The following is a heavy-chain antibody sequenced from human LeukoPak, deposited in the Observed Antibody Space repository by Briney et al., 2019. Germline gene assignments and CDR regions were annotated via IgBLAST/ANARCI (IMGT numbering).Heavy chain of an antibody. CDR2: ISSSSSYI. Sequence: GGSLRLSCAASGFTFSSYSMNWVRQAPGKGLEWVSSISSSSSYIYYADSVKGRFTISRDNAKNSLCLQMNSLRAEDTAVYYCAKELRVRQGYDILTGYPHWGQGTLVTVSS. CDR3: AKELRVRQGYDILTGYPH. J-gene: IGHJ4*02. V-gene: IGHV3-21*04. CDR1: GFTFSSYS. D-gene: IGHD3-9*01.